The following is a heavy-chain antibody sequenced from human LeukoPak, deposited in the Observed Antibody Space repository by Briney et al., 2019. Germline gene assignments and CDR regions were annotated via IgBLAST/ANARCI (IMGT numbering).Heavy chain of an antibody. CDR3: AKGNTMVRGVPNWFDP. V-gene: IGHV3-43*02. Sequence: GGSLRLSCAASGFTFDDYAMHWVRQAPGKGLEWVSIISGDGGSTYYADSVKGRFTISRDNSKNSLYLQMNSLRTEDTALYYCAKGNTMVRGVPNWFDPWGQGTLVTVSS. D-gene: IGHD3-10*01. J-gene: IGHJ5*02. CDR2: ISGDGGST. CDR1: GFTFDDYA.